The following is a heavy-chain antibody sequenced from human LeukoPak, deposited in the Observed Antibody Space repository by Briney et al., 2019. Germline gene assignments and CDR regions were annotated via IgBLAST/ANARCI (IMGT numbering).Heavy chain of an antibody. V-gene: IGHV3-20*04. J-gene: IGHJ4*02. CDR2: INWNGGRT. CDR3: ARVDKRITMIVVITSFDY. D-gene: IGHD3-22*01. Sequence: LAGGSLRRACAASGFTFEDYGMSWVRQAPGKGLESVSGINWNGGRTYYADSVKGRFTISRDNAKNSLYLQMNSLRAEDTALYYCARVDKRITMIVVITSFDYWGQGTLVTVSS. CDR1: GFTFEDYG.